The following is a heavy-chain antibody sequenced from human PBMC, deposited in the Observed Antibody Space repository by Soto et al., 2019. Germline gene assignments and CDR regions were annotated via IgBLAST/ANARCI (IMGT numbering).Heavy chain of an antibody. Sequence: ASVKVSCKASGYTFTGYYMHWVRQAPGQGLEWMGWINPNSGGTNYAQKFQGRVTMTRDTSISTAYMELSRLRSDDTAVYYCARVLSRNPDAFDIWGQGTMVTVSS. CDR2: INPNSGGT. V-gene: IGHV1-2*02. CDR3: ARVLSRNPDAFDI. CDR1: GYTFTGYY. D-gene: IGHD3-3*02. J-gene: IGHJ3*02.